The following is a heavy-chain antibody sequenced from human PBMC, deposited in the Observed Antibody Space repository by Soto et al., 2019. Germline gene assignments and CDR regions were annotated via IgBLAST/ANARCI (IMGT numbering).Heavy chain of an antibody. CDR1: GGTFSSYT. J-gene: IGHJ3*02. CDR2: IIPILGIA. Sequence: QVQLVQSGAEVKKPGSSVKVSCKASGGTFSSYTISWVRQAPGQGLEWMGRIIPILGIANYAQKFQGRVTITADKSTSTAYMELSSLRSEDTAVYYCARDLQWLSQVGDAFDIWGQGTMVTVSS. D-gene: IGHD6-19*01. V-gene: IGHV1-69*08. CDR3: ARDLQWLSQVGDAFDI.